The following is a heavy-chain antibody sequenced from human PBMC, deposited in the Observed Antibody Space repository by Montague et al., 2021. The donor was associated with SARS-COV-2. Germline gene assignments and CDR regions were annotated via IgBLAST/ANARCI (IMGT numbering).Heavy chain of an antibody. V-gene: IGHV4-59*08. CDR2: IDYDGKT. D-gene: IGHD3-16*01. CDR1: TVYLGGDY. Sequence: SETLSLTCSVSTVYLGGDYWAWIRQSPGKGLEWIGYIDYDGKTKYNPSLESRVSISIDTSKSQFSLRVRSVTAADTAVYYCARSVQFAYGLDVWGQGTTVTISS. CDR3: ARSVQFAYGLDV. J-gene: IGHJ6*02.